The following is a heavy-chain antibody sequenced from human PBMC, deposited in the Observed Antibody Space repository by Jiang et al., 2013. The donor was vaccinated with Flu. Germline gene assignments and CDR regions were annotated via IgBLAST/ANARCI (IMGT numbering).Heavy chain of an antibody. J-gene: IGHJ4*02. D-gene: IGHD2-15*01. CDR3: VREGSFSAFED. CDR2: SKWYY. Sequence: SKWYYNYAVSVKSRISINPDTSKNQLSLQLNSVTPEDTAVYYCVREGSFSAFEDWGQGTLVTVSS. V-gene: IGHV6-1*01.